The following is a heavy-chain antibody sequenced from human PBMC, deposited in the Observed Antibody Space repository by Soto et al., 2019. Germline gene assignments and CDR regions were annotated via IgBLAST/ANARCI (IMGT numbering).Heavy chain of an antibody. Sequence: EVQLVESGGGLVKPGGSLRLSCAASGFTFSSYSMNWVRQAPGKGLEWVSSISSSSSYIYYADSVKGRFTISRDNAKKSLYLKMSSRRAEDSGVYYCAIDGGGGAPFAFDLRGQGTLVTVSS. CDR1: GFTFSSYS. J-gene: IGHJ3*01. CDR2: ISSSSSYI. V-gene: IGHV3-21*01. CDR3: AIDGGGGAPFAFDL. D-gene: IGHD3-16*01.